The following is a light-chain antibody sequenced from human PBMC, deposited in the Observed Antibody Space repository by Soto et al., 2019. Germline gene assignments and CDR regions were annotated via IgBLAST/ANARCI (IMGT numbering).Light chain of an antibody. CDR1: QSVSGN. CDR2: GAS. V-gene: IGKV3-15*01. Sequence: IVMTQSPATVSASPGERVTLSCRASQSVSGNVAWYHQKPGQPPRLLVYGASTTATDIPARFFGSGSETEFTLTITRLQSEDFVTYYCQQFNSLPRTFGQGTKVEIK. CDR3: QQFNSLPRT. J-gene: IGKJ1*01.